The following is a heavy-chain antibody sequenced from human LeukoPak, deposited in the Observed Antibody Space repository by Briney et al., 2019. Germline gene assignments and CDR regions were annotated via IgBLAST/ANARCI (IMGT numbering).Heavy chain of an antibody. V-gene: IGHV4-59*08. CDR3: ARHYDPPSYYSNYFDY. J-gene: IGHJ4*02. CDR2: VYSTGST. D-gene: IGHD3-22*01. CDR1: GGSISGHY. Sequence: RTSGTLSLTCTVSGGSISGHYWSWLRQPPGKGPEWIGYVYSTGSTHYNPSLKSRVTMSLDTSKNQFSLQLLSVTAADTAMYYCARHYDPPSYYSNYFDYWGQGTLITVSS.